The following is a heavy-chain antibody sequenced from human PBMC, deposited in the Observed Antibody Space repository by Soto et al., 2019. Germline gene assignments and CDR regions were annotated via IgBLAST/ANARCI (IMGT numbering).Heavy chain of an antibody. D-gene: IGHD3-22*01. V-gene: IGHV1-69*13. J-gene: IGHJ4*02. CDR3: ARAPESYYDSSGYWTN. Sequence: SVKVSCKASGGTFSSYAISWVRQAPGQGLEWMGGIIPIFGTANYAQKFQGRVTITADESTSTAYMELSSLRSEDTAVFYCARAPESYYDSSGYWTNWGQGTLVTVSS. CDR1: GGTFSSYA. CDR2: IIPIFGTA.